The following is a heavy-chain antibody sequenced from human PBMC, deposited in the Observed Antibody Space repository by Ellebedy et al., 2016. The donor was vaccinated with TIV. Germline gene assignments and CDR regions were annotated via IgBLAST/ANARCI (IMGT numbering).Heavy chain of an antibody. Sequence: PGGSLRLSCGASGFTFSNYALHWVRQAPGKGLEWVAVISYDGSNKYYADSVQGRFTISRDNSKNTLYLQMNSLRAEDTAVYYCAREYVGASLDYWGQGTLVTVSS. J-gene: IGHJ4*02. CDR2: ISYDGSNK. D-gene: IGHD1-26*01. CDR1: GFTFSNYA. V-gene: IGHV3-30*01. CDR3: AREYVGASLDY.